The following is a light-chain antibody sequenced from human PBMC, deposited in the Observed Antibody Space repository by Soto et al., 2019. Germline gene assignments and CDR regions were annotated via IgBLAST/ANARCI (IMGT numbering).Light chain of an antibody. V-gene: IGLV2-8*01. CDR2: EVS. CDR3: SSYAGSNNFVV. Sequence: QSALTQYPSASGSPGQSVTISCTGTSSDVGGYNYVSWYQQHPGKAPKLMIYEVSKRPSGVPDRFSGSKSGNTASLTVSGLQAEDDADYYCSSYAGSNNFVVFGGGTKLTVL. J-gene: IGLJ2*01. CDR1: SSDVGGYNY.